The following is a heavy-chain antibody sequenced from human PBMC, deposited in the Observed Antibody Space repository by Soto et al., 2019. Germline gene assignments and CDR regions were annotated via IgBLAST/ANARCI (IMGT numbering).Heavy chain of an antibody. CDR1: GGTFSRHA. D-gene: IGHD3-10*01. CDR2: IIPIFGTA. Sequence: SVKVSCQASGGTFSRHAISRVRQAPGQGLEWMGGIIPIFGTANYAQKFQGRVTITADESTSTAYMELSSLRSEDTAVDYWAGDRVEMIRGVIDDMDVWGQGTTVTVSS. J-gene: IGHJ6*02. CDR3: AGDRVEMIRGVIDDMDV. V-gene: IGHV1-69*13.